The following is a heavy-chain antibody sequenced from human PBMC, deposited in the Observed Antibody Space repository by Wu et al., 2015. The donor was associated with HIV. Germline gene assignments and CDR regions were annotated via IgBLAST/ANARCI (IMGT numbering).Heavy chain of an antibody. CDR1: GYTFTSYD. J-gene: IGHJ4*02. Sequence: QVQLVQSGAEVKKPGSSVKVSCKASGYTFTSYDINWVRQATGQGLEWMGWMNPNSGNTGYAQKFQGRVTITRNTSISTAYMELSSLRSEDTAVYYCARGSDDYDSSGLDYWGQGTLVTVSS. V-gene: IGHV1-8*03. CDR3: ARGSDDYDSSGLDY. D-gene: IGHD3-22*01. CDR2: MNPNSGNT.